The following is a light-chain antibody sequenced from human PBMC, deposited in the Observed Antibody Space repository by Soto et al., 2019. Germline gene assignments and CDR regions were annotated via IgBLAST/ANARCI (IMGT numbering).Light chain of an antibody. CDR1: QSVSRN. V-gene: IGKV3-15*01. Sequence: EIVMTQSPATLSVSPGERATLSCRASQSVSRNVAWYQQKPGQPPRLPIHDASTRATGISVRFSGSGSGTEFTLTISSLQSEDFAVYYCQQYNNWLWTFGQGTKVEIK. CDR3: QQYNNWLWT. CDR2: DAS. J-gene: IGKJ1*01.